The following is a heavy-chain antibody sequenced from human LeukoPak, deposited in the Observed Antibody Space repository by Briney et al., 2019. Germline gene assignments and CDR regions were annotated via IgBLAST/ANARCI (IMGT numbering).Heavy chain of an antibody. V-gene: IGHV3-30*18. Sequence: PGGSLRLSCAASRFTFSSYGMHWVRQAPGKGLEWVAVISYDGSNKYYADSVKGRFTISRDNSKNTLYLQMNSLRAEDTAVYYCAKAYSGSYYLDDYWGQGTLVTVSS. J-gene: IGHJ4*02. CDR2: ISYDGSNK. D-gene: IGHD1-26*01. CDR3: AKAYSGSYYLDDY. CDR1: RFTFSSYG.